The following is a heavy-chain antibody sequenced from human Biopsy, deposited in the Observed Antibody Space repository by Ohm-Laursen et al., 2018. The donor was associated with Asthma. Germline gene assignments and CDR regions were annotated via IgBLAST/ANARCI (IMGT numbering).Heavy chain of an antibody. D-gene: IGHD3-10*01. Sequence: SLRLSCAASGFTFSIYDIHWVRQAPGKGLEWVAVISYDGSTKYSADSVKGRFIVSRDISKNILSLQMNSLRPEDTAVYYCARDVVWFREVGGMDVWGQGQWSPSL. CDR1: GFTFSIYD. V-gene: IGHV3-30*03. CDR3: ARDVVWFREVGGMDV. J-gene: IGHJ6*02. CDR2: ISYDGSTK.